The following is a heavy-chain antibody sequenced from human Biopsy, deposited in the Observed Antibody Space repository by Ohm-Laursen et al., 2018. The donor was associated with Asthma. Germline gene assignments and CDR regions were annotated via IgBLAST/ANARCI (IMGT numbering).Heavy chain of an antibody. V-gene: IGHV3-11*01. CDR2: ISSSGSTT. Sequence: GSLRLSCSASGFAVSRDYMFWVRQAPGKGLEWVSSISSSGSTTYPAESVKGRFTISRDNAQKSLFLQMGSLRAEDTAIYYCARVFESSEWGPFYHFGLDVWGQGTTVAVS. D-gene: IGHD6-25*01. J-gene: IGHJ6*02. CDR3: ARVFESSEWGPFYHFGLDV. CDR1: GFAVSRDY.